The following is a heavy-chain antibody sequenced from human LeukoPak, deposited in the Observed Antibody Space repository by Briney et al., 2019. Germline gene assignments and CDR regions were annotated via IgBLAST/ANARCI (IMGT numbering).Heavy chain of an antibody. CDR2: ISWNSGSI. CDR3: AKDWYGGSYFIGYYFDY. D-gene: IGHD1-26*01. V-gene: IGHV3-9*01. J-gene: IGHJ4*02. Sequence: PGRSLRLSCAASGFTFDDYAMHWVRQAPGKGLEWVSGISWNSGSIGYADSVKGRFTISRDNAKNSLYLQMNSLRAEDTALNYCAKDWYGGSYFIGYYFDYWGQGTLVTVSS. CDR1: GFTFDDYA.